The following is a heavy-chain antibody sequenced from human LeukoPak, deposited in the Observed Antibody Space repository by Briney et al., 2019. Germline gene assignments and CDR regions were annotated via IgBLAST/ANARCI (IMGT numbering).Heavy chain of an antibody. V-gene: IGHV1-2*06. J-gene: IGHJ3*02. CDR1: GYTFTGYY. Sequence: GASVKVSCKASGYTFTGYYMHWVRQAPGQGLEWMGRINPNSGGTNYAQKFQGRVTMTEDTSTDTAYMELSSLRSEDTAVYYCATPHGDYGDAFDIWGQGTMVTVSS. D-gene: IGHD4-17*01. CDR2: INPNSGGT. CDR3: ATPHGDYGDAFDI.